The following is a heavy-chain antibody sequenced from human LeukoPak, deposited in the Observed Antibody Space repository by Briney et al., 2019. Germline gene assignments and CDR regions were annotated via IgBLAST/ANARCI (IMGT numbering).Heavy chain of an antibody. Sequence: SVKVSCKASGGTFSSYAISWVPQAPGQGLEWVGRIIPIFGTANYAQKFQGRVTITTDESTSTAYMELSSLRSEDTVVYYCTRENCRDCSNYCDSTYGFDYWGQGTLVTVSS. CDR2: IIPIFGTA. CDR3: TRENCRDCSNYCDSTYGFDY. D-gene: IGHD2-15*01. V-gene: IGHV1-69*05. CDR1: GGTFSSYA. J-gene: IGHJ4*02.